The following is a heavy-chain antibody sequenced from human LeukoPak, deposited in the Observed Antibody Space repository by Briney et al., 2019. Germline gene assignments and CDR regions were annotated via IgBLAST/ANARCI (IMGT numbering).Heavy chain of an antibody. Sequence: GGSLRLSCAVSGFGVHTFAMSWVRQAPGKGLEWLASITKYDGRLYYADSVRGRFTISRDTSQNELYLQMNSLRAEDTAVYYCARDPTYYLRYGYFDSWGQGTLVTVSS. CDR3: ARDPTYYLRYGYFDS. CDR2: ITKYDGRL. CDR1: GFGVHTFA. J-gene: IGHJ4*02. V-gene: IGHV3-21*06. D-gene: IGHD1-26*01.